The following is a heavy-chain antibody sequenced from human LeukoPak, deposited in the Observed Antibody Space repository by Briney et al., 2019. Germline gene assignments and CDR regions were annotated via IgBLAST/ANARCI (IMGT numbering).Heavy chain of an antibody. CDR3: ARGDYYYDSSTYFNDAFDI. D-gene: IGHD3-22*01. Sequence: GRSLRLSCAASGFTFDDYAMHWVRQAPGKGLEWVANIKPDGSQKYCVDSVKGRFTISRDNAKNSVYLQMNSLRAEDTAVYYCARGDYYYDSSTYFNDAFDIWGQGTMVTVSS. V-gene: IGHV3-7*01. CDR2: IKPDGSQK. J-gene: IGHJ3*02. CDR1: GFTFDDYA.